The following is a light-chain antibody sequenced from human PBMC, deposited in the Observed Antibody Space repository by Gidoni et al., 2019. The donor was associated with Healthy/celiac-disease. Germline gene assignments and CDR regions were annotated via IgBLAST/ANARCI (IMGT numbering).Light chain of an antibody. Sequence: DIQMTQSPSTLSASVGDRVTITLRPSQSISSWLALYQQKPGKAPKLLIYKASSLESGVPSRFSGSGSGTEFTLTISSLQPDDFATYYCQQYNSYWTFGQGTKVEIK. CDR1: QSISSW. J-gene: IGKJ1*01. CDR3: QQYNSYWT. V-gene: IGKV1-5*03. CDR2: KAS.